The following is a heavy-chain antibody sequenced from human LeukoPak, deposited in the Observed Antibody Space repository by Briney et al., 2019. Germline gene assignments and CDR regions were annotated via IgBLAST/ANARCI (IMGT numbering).Heavy chain of an antibody. D-gene: IGHD4-17*01. V-gene: IGHV3-30*04. CDR1: GFTFSSYA. J-gene: IGHJ3*02. Sequence: GGSLRLSCAASGFTFSSYAMHWVRQAPGKGLEWVAVISYDGSNKYYADSVEGRFTISRDNSKNTLYLQMNSLRAEDTAVYYCACPYGDYVRSNAFDIWGQGTMVTVSS. CDR3: ACPYGDYVRSNAFDI. CDR2: ISYDGSNK.